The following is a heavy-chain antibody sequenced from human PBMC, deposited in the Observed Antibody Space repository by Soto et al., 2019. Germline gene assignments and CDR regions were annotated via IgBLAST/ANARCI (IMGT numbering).Heavy chain of an antibody. CDR2: IYQSGVT. CDR1: GDSYSISTFS. J-gene: IGHJ5*02. V-gene: IGHV4-30-2*01. D-gene: IGHD6-19*01. CDR3: AGMPYTSGLRFDP. Sequence: TLSLTCNMSGDSYSISTFSWSGIRQPPGNALQWIGFIYQSGVTSYNPPLASRVSISLDRSNNRCSLQLKSVTGADTAVYFCAGMPYTSGLRFDPWGPGTLVTVSS.